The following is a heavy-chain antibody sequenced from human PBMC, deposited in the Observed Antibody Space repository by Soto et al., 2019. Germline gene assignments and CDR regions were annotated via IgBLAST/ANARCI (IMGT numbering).Heavy chain of an antibody. J-gene: IGHJ4*02. D-gene: IGHD3-10*01. CDR1: GFTFSSYG. Sequence: GGSLRLSCAASGFTFSSYGMHWVRQAPGKGLEWVAVISYDGSNKYYADSVKGRFTISRDNSKNTLYLQMNSLRAEDTAVYYCAKDSELLWFGELNDPYYFDYWGQGTLVTVSS. V-gene: IGHV3-30*18. CDR2: ISYDGSNK. CDR3: AKDSELLWFGELNDPYYFDY.